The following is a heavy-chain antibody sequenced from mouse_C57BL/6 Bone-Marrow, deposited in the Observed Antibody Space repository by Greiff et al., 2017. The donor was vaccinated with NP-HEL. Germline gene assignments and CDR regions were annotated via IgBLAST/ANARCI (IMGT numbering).Heavy chain of an antibody. J-gene: IGHJ2*01. D-gene: IGHD1-1*01. CDR1: GYAFTNYL. CDR3: ARWYYGSSYVDY. Sequence: VQLQQSGAELVRPGTSVKVSCKASGYAFTNYLIEWVKQRPGQGLEWIGVINPGSGGTNYNEKFKGKATLTADKSSSTAYMQLSSLTSEDSAVYFCARWYYGSSYVDYWGQGTTLTVSS. CDR2: INPGSGGT. V-gene: IGHV1-54*01.